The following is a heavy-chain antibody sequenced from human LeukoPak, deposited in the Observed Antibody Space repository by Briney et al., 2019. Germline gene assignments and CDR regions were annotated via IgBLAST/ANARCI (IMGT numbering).Heavy chain of an antibody. CDR2: IYHTGST. J-gene: IGHJ4*02. D-gene: IGHD4-23*01. CDR3: ARVSRGNSVGGDY. V-gene: IGHV4-38-2*02. Sequence: SETLSLTCTVSGYSISSGYYWGWIRQPPGKGLEWIGSIYHTGSTYYNPSLKSRVTISVDKSKNQFSLKLSSVTAADTAMYYCARVSRGNSVGGDYWGQGTLVTVSS. CDR1: GYSISSGYY.